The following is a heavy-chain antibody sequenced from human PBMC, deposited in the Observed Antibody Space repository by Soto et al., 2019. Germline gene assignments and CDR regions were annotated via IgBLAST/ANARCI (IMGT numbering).Heavy chain of an antibody. CDR1: GGSISSGGYY. Sequence: PSETLSLTCTVSGGSISSGGYYWSWIRQHPGKGMEWIGYIYYSGSTYYNPSLKSRVTISVDTSKNQFSLTLNSVTAADMATYYCARGGISHWAYFYYMDVWDRGTTVTVSS. D-gene: IGHD2-21*01. CDR2: IYYSGST. CDR3: ARGGISHWAYFYYMDV. V-gene: IGHV4-31*03. J-gene: IGHJ6*03.